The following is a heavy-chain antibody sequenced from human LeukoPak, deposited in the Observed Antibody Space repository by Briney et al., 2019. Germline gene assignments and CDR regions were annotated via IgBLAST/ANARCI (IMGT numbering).Heavy chain of an antibody. CDR3: ARSNYDFWSGYYGY. D-gene: IGHD3-3*01. CDR1: GGSISSSSYY. J-gene: IGHJ4*02. Sequence: SETLSLTCTVSGGSISSSSYYWGWIRQPPGKGLEWIGSIYYSGSTYYNPSLKSRVTISVDTSKNQFSLKLSSVTAADTAVYYCARSNYDFWSGYYGYWGQGTLVTVSS. V-gene: IGHV4-39*01. CDR2: IYYSGST.